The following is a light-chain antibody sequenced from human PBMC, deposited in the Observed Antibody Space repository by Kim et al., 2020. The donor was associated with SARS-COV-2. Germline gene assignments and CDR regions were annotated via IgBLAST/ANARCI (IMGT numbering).Light chain of an antibody. V-gene: IGKV3-15*01. CDR1: QVVSSN. Sequence: SPGGRATLSRRASQVVSSNFAWYQQKPGQATRLLIYGASTRATGIPARFSGSGSGTEFTLTISSLQSEDFADYYCQQYNNWPPWTFGGGTKVDIK. CDR3: QQYNNWPPWT. CDR2: GAS. J-gene: IGKJ4*02.